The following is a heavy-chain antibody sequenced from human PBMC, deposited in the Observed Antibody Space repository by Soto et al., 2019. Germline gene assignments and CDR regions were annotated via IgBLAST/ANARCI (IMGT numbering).Heavy chain of an antibody. Sequence: GGSLRLSCTASGFTISSYAMTWVRQATGRGLEGVSGITSSGGRTYYADSVKGRFTISRDNSKSTLYLQMNSLRAEDTAVYYCAKDTRYADYVRWFDSWGQGTLVTVSS. CDR3: AKDTRYADYVRWFDS. J-gene: IGHJ5*01. V-gene: IGHV3-23*01. CDR2: ITSSGGRT. D-gene: IGHD4-17*01. CDR1: GFTISSYA.